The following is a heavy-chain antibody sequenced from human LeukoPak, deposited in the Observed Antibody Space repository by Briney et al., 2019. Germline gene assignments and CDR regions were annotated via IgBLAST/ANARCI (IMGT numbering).Heavy chain of an antibody. CDR1: GFTFSSYG. D-gene: IGHD3-10*01. CDR2: ISYDGSNK. Sequence: GGSLRLSCAASGFTFSSYGMHWVRQAPGKGLEWVAVISYDGSNKYYADSVKGRFTISRDNSKNTLYLQMNSLRAEDTAVYYCASYRGEYYYGSGSYYIDMDVWGKGTTVTVSS. V-gene: IGHV3-30*03. CDR3: ASYRGEYYYGSGSYYIDMDV. J-gene: IGHJ6*04.